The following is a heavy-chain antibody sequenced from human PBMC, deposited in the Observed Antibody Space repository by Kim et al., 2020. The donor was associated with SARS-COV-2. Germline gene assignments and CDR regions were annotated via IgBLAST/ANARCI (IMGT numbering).Heavy chain of an antibody. Sequence: TSTPPPQGRVTLSVDPSKTQFSLTLSSVTAADTAVYYCARVRIAREAFDIWGQGTMVTVSS. CDR3: ARVRIAREAFDI. D-gene: IGHD6-13*01. V-gene: IGHV4-34*01. J-gene: IGHJ3*02.